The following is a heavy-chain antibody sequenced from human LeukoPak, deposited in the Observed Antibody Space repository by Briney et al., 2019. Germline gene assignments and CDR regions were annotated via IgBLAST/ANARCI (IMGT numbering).Heavy chain of an antibody. CDR1: GGSIRSYY. CDR3: ARSLGRYCSGGSCPNWFDS. Sequence: SETLSLTCSVSGGSIRSYYWSWIRQPPGKGLEWVGYIYYSGSTNYNPSLKSRVTISVDTSKNQFSLKLSSVTAADTAVYYCARSLGRYCSGGSCPNWFDSWGQGTLVTVSS. D-gene: IGHD2-15*01. CDR2: IYYSGST. J-gene: IGHJ5*01. V-gene: IGHV4-59*01.